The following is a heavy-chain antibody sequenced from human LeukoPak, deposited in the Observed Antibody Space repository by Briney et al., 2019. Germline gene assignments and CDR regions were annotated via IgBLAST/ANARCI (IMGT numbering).Heavy chain of an antibody. V-gene: IGHV1-18*01. CDR2: ISAYNGNT. D-gene: IGHD3-10*01. CDR1: GYTFSSYG. CDR3: ARQYYYTSGSYHGDDALDI. J-gene: IGHJ3*02. Sequence: GASVKVSCKASGYTFSSYGFSWVRQAPGQGPEYMGWISAYNGNTNYAQKFQGRVTMTTHTSTSTAYMELRSLTSDDTAVYYCARQYYYTSGSYHGDDALDIWGQGTMVTVSS.